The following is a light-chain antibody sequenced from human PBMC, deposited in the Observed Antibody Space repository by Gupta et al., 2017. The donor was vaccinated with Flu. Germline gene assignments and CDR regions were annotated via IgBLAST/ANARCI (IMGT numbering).Light chain of an antibody. CDR2: QVS. V-gene: IGKV2-30*01. CDR1: QGLVYSDGNTY. Sequence: DVVMTQSPLYLPVNLGQTASISCRSSQGLVYSDGNTYLYWFQQRPGQSPRRLIYQVSYRDSGVPDRFIGSGSGTDCTLKISRVEAEDFGIYFCMQGAHWPWAFGQWTTVKIK. CDR3: MQGAHWPWA. J-gene: IGKJ1*01.